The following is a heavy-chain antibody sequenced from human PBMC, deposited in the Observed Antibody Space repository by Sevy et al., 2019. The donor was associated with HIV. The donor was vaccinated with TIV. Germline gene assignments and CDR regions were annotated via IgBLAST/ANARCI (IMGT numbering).Heavy chain of an antibody. CDR2: IKSKTDGGKT. CDR3: TTDSHSEPLRY. J-gene: IGHJ4*02. V-gene: IGHV3-15*01. CDR1: GFTFSNAW. Sequence: GGSLRLSCAASGFTFSNAWMSWVRQAPGKGLEWVGRIKSKTDGGKTAYAAPVKGSFTISRDDSKNPLYLQMNSLKTEDTAVYYCTTDSHSEPLRYWGQGTLVTVSS. D-gene: IGHD1-26*01.